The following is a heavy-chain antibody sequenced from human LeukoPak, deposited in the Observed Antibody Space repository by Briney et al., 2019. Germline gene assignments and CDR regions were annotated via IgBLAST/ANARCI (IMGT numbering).Heavy chain of an antibody. Sequence: SETLSLTCTVSGGSISSGDYYWSWIRQPPGKGLEWIGYIYYSGSTYYNPSLKSRVTISVDTSKNQSSLKLSSVTAADTAVYYCAREPRTTVTTDYWGQGTLVTVSS. J-gene: IGHJ4*02. CDR3: AREPRTTVTTDY. V-gene: IGHV4-30-4*01. D-gene: IGHD4-17*01. CDR2: IYYSGST. CDR1: GGSISSGDYY.